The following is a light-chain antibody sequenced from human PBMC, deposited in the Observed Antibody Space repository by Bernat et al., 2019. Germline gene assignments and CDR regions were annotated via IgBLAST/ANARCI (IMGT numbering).Light chain of an antibody. V-gene: IGKV2-30*01. CDR2: KAA. CDR3: MQGSHWPYT. J-gene: IGKJ2*01. CDR1: QSLVYSDGNSY. Sequence: DVVMTQSPLSLPVTLGQPASISCRSSQSLVYSDGNSYLNWFQPRPGHSPRRLIYKAANRDSGVPDRFSGSGSGTDFTLKISRVEAEDVGVYYYCMQGSHWPYTFGQGTKLEIK.